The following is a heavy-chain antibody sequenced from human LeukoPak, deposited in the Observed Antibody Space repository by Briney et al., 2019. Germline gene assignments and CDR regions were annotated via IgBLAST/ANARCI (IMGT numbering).Heavy chain of an antibody. J-gene: IGHJ4*02. Sequence: VASVKVSCTASGYTFTGYYMHWVRQAPGQGLEWMGWINPNSGGTNYAQKFQGRVTMTRDTSISTAYMELSRLRSDDTAVYYCAREDPGIAASDYWGQGTLVTVSS. V-gene: IGHV1-2*02. D-gene: IGHD6-13*01. CDR1: GYTFTGYY. CDR3: AREDPGIAASDY. CDR2: INPNSGGT.